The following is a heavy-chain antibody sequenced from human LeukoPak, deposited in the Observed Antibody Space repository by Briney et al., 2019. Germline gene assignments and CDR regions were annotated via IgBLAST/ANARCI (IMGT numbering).Heavy chain of an antibody. J-gene: IGHJ5*02. CDR1: GGSITSSY. Sequence: PSETLSLTCTVSGGSITSSYWSWIRQSPGKGLEWIGYIHYTGRTNYNPSLKSRVTMLIDTSKNQCSLKLSSVTAADTAVYYCARGRYSAGDNWFDPWGQGTLVTVSS. CDR2: IHYTGRT. CDR3: ARGRYSAGDNWFDP. V-gene: IGHV4-59*01. D-gene: IGHD3-9*01.